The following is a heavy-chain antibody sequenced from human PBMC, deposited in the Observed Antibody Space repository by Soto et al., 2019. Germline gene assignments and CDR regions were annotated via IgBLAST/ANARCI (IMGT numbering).Heavy chain of an antibody. V-gene: IGHV4-59*12. J-gene: IGHJ4*02. CDR2: IYYSGST. Sequence: SETLSLTCTVSGGSISSYYWSWIRQPPGKGLEWIGYIYYSGSTNYNPSLKSRVTISVDTSKNQFSLNLTSLTAADTAVYYCARAPKVSGSAQTRPDFWGQGSLVTVSS. CDR3: ARAPKVSGSAQTRPDF. D-gene: IGHD6-6*01. CDR1: GGSISSYY.